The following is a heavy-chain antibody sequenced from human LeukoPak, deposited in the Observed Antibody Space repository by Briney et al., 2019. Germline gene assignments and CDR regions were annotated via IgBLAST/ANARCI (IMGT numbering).Heavy chain of an antibody. CDR1: GFTFTNHW. D-gene: IGHD2-2*01. Sequence: GGSLRLSCAASGFTFTNHWMHWVRHAPGKGLVWVSRIKTDGRETNHADSVKGRFTTSRDNAKNTLYLQMNSLRAEDTAVYYCARAGYCSSTSCYHWFDPWGQGTLVTVSS. J-gene: IGHJ5*02. V-gene: IGHV3-74*01. CDR2: IKTDGRET. CDR3: ARAGYCSSTSCYHWFDP.